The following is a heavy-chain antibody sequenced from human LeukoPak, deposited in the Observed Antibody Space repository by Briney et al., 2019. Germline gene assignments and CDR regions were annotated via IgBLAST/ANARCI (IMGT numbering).Heavy chain of an antibody. CDR2: LYGGGRT. Sequence: GGSLRLSCAASGFTVSRYYMSWVRQAPGKGLEWVAVLYGGGRTDYADSVKGGFTISGDNSKNTLHLEMNSLRAEDTAVYYCARDRTAADPWGQGALVTVSS. CDR3: ARDRTAADP. J-gene: IGHJ5*02. V-gene: IGHV3-66*01. CDR1: GFTVSRYY. D-gene: IGHD6-13*01.